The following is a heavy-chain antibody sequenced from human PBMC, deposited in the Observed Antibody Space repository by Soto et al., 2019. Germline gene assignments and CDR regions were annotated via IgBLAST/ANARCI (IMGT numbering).Heavy chain of an antibody. J-gene: IGHJ4*02. CDR3: ARSMTTVVTLDY. Sequence: ETLYLTCTVSGGSISRSSYYWGWIRQPPGKGLEWIGSIYYSGSNYYNPSLKNRINISINTSKTQFSLKQSSVIAAYTAVYYCARSMTTVVTLDYWGQGTLVTVSS. CDR2: IYYSGSN. CDR1: GGSISRSSYY. D-gene: IGHD4-17*01. V-gene: IGHV4-39*01.